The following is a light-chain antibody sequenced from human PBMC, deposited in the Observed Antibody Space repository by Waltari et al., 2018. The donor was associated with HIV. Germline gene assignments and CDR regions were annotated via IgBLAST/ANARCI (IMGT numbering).Light chain of an antibody. CDR2: DVS. V-gene: IGLV2-11*01. CDR1: NSDVGRYNY. CDR3: CSYAGSIPFV. Sequence: QSALTQPRSVSGSLGQSVTISCTGTNSDVGRYNYVSWFKQHPGKAPKLMIYDVSKRPSGVPDRVSGSKSGNTASLTISGLQAEDEADYYCCSYAGSIPFVFGSGTKLTVL. J-gene: IGLJ1*01.